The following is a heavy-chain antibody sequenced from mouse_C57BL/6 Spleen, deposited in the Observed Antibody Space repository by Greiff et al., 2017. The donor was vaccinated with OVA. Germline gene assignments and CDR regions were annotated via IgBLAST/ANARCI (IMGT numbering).Heavy chain of an antibody. J-gene: IGHJ2*01. CDR3: ARKEGYYGSSYDY. CDR2: INPGSGGT. V-gene: IGHV1-54*01. D-gene: IGHD1-1*01. Sequence: QVHVKQSGAELVRPGTSVKVSCKASGYAFPNYLIEWVKQRPGPGLEWIGVINPGSGGTNYNEKFKGKATLTADTSSSTAYMQLSSLTSEDSAVYVCARKEGYYGSSYDYWGQGTTLTVSS. CDR1: GYAFPNYL.